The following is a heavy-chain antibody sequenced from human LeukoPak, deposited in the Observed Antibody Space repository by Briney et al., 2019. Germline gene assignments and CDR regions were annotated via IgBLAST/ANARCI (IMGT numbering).Heavy chain of an antibody. Sequence: GGSLRLSCAAPGFTFSSYAVHWSRQAPGKGLEWVAVISYDGSNKYYADSVKGRFTISRDNSKNTLYLQMNSLRAEDTAVYYCVRGRYYDGDGGEFDPWGQGTLVTVSS. CDR2: ISYDGSNK. CDR1: GFTFSSYA. V-gene: IGHV3-30-3*01. D-gene: IGHD3-22*01. CDR3: VRGRYYDGDGGEFDP. J-gene: IGHJ5*02.